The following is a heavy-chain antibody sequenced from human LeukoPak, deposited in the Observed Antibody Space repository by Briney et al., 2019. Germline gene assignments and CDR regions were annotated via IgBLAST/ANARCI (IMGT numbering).Heavy chain of an antibody. CDR1: GYPFTSYG. CDR3: ARDYCSGGSCLSGPDY. J-gene: IGHJ4*02. CDR2: IAPYNGDS. V-gene: IGHV1-18*01. D-gene: IGHD2-15*01. Sequence: ASVKVSCKTSGYPFTSYGINWVRQAPGQGLEWMGWIAPYNGDSKYAQKVQDRVTMTTDTSTRTAYVELRSLTSHDTAVYYCARDYCSGGSCLSGPDYWGQRSLVTVSS.